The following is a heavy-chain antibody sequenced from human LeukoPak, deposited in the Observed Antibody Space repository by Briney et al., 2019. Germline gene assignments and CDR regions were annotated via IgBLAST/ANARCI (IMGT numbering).Heavy chain of an antibody. CDR1: GGSITSYY. CDR2: IYYSGST. Sequence: SETLSLTCTVSGGSITSYYWSWIRQPPGKGLEWIGYIYYSGSTNYNPSLKSRVTISVDTSKNQFSLKLSSVTAADTAVYYCARVLSGSNFDYWGQGTLVTVSS. D-gene: IGHD3-22*01. CDR3: ARVLSGSNFDY. J-gene: IGHJ4*02. V-gene: IGHV4-59*08.